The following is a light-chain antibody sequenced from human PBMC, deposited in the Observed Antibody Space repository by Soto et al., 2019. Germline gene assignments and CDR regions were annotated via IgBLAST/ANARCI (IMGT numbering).Light chain of an antibody. CDR1: QSIINS. CDR2: AAS. V-gene: IGKV1-39*01. Sequence: DIQTTQPPPTVSASVGDRVSITCRARQSIINSLAWYQQKPVKAPKLLIYAASTLQSGVPSRFSGSGSGTDFTLTISSLQPEDFATYYCRQSYRTPRTFGQGTKV. CDR3: RQSYRTPRT. J-gene: IGKJ1*01.